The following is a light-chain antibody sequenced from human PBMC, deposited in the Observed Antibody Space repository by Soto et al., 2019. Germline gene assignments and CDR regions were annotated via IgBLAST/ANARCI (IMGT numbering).Light chain of an antibody. V-gene: IGKV1-12*01. J-gene: IGKJ4*01. Sequence: DLQMTQSPSSVSASVGDRVTITCRASQGITSWLAWYQQKPGKAPKLLIYRASNLQSGVPSRFSGSGSGTDLTLTISGLQPADFATYYCQQTTTFPLTFGGGTKVEIK. CDR3: QQTTTFPLT. CDR1: QGITSW. CDR2: RAS.